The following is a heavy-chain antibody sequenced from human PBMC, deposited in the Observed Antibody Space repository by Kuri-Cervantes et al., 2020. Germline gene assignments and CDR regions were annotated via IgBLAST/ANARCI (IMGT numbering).Heavy chain of an antibody. V-gene: IGHV3-30*18. CDR2: ISYDGGNK. Sequence: GGSLRLSCAASGFTFSSYGMHWVRQAPGKGLEWVAVISYDGGNKYYADSVKGRFTISRDNSKNTLYLQMNSLRAEDTAVYYCAKEGGDYGDYAAFDIWGQGTMVTVSS. J-gene: IGHJ3*02. D-gene: IGHD4-17*01. CDR1: GFTFSSYG. CDR3: AKEGGDYGDYAAFDI.